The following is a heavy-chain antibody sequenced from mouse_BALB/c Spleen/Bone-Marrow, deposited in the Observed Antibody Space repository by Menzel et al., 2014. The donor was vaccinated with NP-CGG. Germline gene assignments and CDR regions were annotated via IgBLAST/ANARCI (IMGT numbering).Heavy chain of an antibody. J-gene: IGHJ3*01. Sequence: EVQLVESGGGLVQPGGSLKLSCAASGFTFSSYGMSWVRQTPDKRLEMIATINVNGDTTYHPDSVKGRFTISRDNVKNTLYLQMSSLKSEDTAMYYCARGYDYSSWFAYWGRGTLVTVSA. CDR1: GFTFSSYG. D-gene: IGHD2-4*01. CDR3: ARGYDYSSWFAY. CDR2: INVNGDTT. V-gene: IGHV5-6-3*01.